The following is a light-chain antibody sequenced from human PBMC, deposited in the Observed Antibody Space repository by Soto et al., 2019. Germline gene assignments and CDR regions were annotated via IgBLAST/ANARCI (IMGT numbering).Light chain of an antibody. CDR2: VAS. Sequence: DIQMTQSPSSLSASVGDRVTITCRASQSIGRFLNWHQQKPGKAPNVLINVASTLRSGVPSRFSGSGSGTDFTLTISSLQPEDFATYSCQQTYRTPLTFGGGTKVDIK. CDR3: QQTYRTPLT. CDR1: QSIGRF. V-gene: IGKV1-39*01. J-gene: IGKJ4*01.